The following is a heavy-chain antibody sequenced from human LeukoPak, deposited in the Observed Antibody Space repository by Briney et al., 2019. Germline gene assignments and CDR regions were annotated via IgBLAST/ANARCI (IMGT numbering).Heavy chain of an antibody. CDR3: ARGQLWFDY. D-gene: IGHD5-18*01. CDR1: GFTFSNYA. J-gene: IGHJ5*01. Sequence: PGGSLRLSCAASGFTFSNYAMSWVRQAPGQGLERVSPIGGSGGSTSYADSVKGRFTISRDNSKNTLYLQMNSLRAEDTAIYYCARGQLWFDYWGQGTPVTVSS. CDR2: IGGSGGST. V-gene: IGHV3-23*01.